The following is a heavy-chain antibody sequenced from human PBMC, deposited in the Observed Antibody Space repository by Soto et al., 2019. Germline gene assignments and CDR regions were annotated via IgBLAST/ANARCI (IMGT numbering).Heavy chain of an antibody. CDR2: IYYSGST. CDR3: ARDNGYSYGYTLDH. J-gene: IGHJ4*02. D-gene: IGHD5-18*01. Sequence: SETLALTCTVSGGCISRYYWSWIRPPPGKGLEWIGYIYYSGSTNYNPSLKSRVTISVDTSKNQYSLKLSSVTAADTAVYYCARDNGYSYGYTLDHWGQGTLVTVSS. CDR1: GGCISRYY. V-gene: IGHV4-59*01.